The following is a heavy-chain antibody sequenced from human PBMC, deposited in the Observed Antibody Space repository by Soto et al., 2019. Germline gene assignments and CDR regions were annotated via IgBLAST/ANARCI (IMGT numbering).Heavy chain of an antibody. J-gene: IGHJ5*02. CDR2: IRSKANSYAT. CDR1: GFTFSGSA. CDR3: TRQRGYDFWSGYFEPKWFDP. Sequence: GGSLRLSCAASGFTFSGSAMHWVRQASGKGLEWVGRIRSKANSYATAYAASVKGRFTISRDDSKNTAYLQMNSLKTEDTAVYYCTRQRGYDFWSGYFEPKWFDPWGQGTLVTVPS. D-gene: IGHD3-3*01. V-gene: IGHV3-73*01.